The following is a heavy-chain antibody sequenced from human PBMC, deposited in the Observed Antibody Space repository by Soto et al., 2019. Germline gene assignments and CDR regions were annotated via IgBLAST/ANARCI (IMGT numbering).Heavy chain of an antibody. CDR2: INPSGGSA. Sequence: ASVQLCCKASGYTITSSYMHWGRQAPGQGLEWMGIINPSGGSASYAQKFQGRVTMTRDTSTSTVYMALSSLRSEDTAVEDCARLSHGETDSWGPGTTLTV. J-gene: IGHJ3*02. V-gene: IGHV1-46*01. D-gene: IGHD2-21*01. CDR1: GYTITSSY. CDR3: ARLSHGETDS.